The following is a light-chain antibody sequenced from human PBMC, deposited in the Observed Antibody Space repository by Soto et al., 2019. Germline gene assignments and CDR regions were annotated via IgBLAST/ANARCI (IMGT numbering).Light chain of an antibody. Sequence: EIVLTQSPGTLSLSPGERATLSCRASQSVSSSYLAWYQQKPGQAPRLLIYGASSRATGIPDRFSGSGSGTDCTLTISRLEPEDFAVYYCKQYGSYTFGQGTKLEIK. CDR3: KQYGSYT. CDR1: QSVSSSY. J-gene: IGKJ2*01. CDR2: GAS. V-gene: IGKV3-20*01.